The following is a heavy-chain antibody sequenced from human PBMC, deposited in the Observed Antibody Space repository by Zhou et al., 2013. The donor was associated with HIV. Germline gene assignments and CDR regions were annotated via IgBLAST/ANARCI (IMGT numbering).Heavy chain of an antibody. CDR1: GFTFSRNW. J-gene: IGHJ6*02. CDR2: IKGDGSET. D-gene: IGHD2-21*02. V-gene: IGHV3-7*01. CDR3: ARDRLPGQGLIWDSYDYFFYGMDL. Sequence: EVQLVESGGGLVQPGGSLRLSCAASGFTFSRNWMTWVRQAPGKGLQWLAYIKGDGSETYYVDSVKGRFTISRDNAKNSLYLQMDRLRVEDTAVYFCARDRLPGQGLIWDSYDYFFYGMDLWGQGTTVTVSS.